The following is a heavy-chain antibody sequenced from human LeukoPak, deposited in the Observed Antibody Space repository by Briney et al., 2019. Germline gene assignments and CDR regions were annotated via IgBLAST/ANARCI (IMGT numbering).Heavy chain of an antibody. V-gene: IGHV4-61*02. Sequence: SETLSLTCTVSGGSISSGSYYWSWIRQPAGKGLEWIRRIYTSGSTNYNPSLKSRVTISVDTSKNQFSLKLSSVTAADTAVYYCAREIGVRYCSSTSCYTPYYYYGMDVWGQGTTVTVSS. CDR2: IYTSGST. D-gene: IGHD2-2*02. J-gene: IGHJ6*02. CDR1: GGSISSGSYY. CDR3: AREIGVRYCSSTSCYTPYYYYGMDV.